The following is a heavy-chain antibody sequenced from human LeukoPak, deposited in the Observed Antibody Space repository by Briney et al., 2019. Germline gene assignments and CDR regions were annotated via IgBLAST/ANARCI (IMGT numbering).Heavy chain of an antibody. CDR3: ARRLTQYDCFDP. CDR1: GDSVSSNSVT. CDR2: TYYRSTWYN. Sequence: SQTLSLTCAIYGDSVSSNSVTWNWIRQSPSRGLEWLGRTYYRSTWYNDYAVSVRGRITVNPDTSKNQFSLHLNSVTPEDTAVYYCARRLTQYDCFDPWGQGILVTVSS. D-gene: IGHD2-2*01. V-gene: IGHV6-1*01. J-gene: IGHJ5*02.